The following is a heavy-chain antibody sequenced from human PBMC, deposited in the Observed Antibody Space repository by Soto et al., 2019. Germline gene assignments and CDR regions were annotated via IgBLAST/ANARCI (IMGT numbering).Heavy chain of an antibody. Sequence: QLQLVESGGGLVRPGGSLRLSCAASGFIFGDYYVTWVRQSPGQGLESVAYISRSGSTTYYADSVKGRFTVSVDNAKNSVYLQMNSLRVEDTAVYYCAQYPIKIGPYWGQGTLVTVSS. J-gene: IGHJ4*02. CDR1: GFIFGDYY. CDR2: ISRSGSTT. V-gene: IGHV3-11*01. D-gene: IGHD2-21*01. CDR3: AQYPIKIGPY.